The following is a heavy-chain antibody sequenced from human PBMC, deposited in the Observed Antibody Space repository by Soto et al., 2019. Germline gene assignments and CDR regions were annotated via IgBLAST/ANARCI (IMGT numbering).Heavy chain of an antibody. D-gene: IGHD5-18*01. J-gene: IGHJ6*02. V-gene: IGHV3-23*01. Sequence: GGSLRLSCAASGFTFSSYAMSWVRQAPGKGLEWVSAISGSGGSTYYADSVKGRFTISRDNSKNTLYLQMNSLRAEDTAVYYCAKDLGSGYSHGYSVWGQGTTVTVSS. CDR1: GFTFSSYA. CDR3: AKDLGSGYSHGYSV. CDR2: ISGSGGST.